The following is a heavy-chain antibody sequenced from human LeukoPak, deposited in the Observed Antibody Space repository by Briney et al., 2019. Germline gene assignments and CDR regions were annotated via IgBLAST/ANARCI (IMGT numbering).Heavy chain of an antibody. Sequence: GGSLRLSCAASGFTFSSYAMSWVRQAPGKGLEWVSAISGSGGSTYYADSVKGRFTISRDNSKNTLYLQMNSLRAEDTAVYYCAKALDHYDSSGYYRDAFDIWGQGTMVTVSS. CDR1: GFTFSSYA. D-gene: IGHD3-22*01. CDR3: AKALDHYDSSGYYRDAFDI. J-gene: IGHJ3*02. V-gene: IGHV3-23*01. CDR2: ISGSGGST.